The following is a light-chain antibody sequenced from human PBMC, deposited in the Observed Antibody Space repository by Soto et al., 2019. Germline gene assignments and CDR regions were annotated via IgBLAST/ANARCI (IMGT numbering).Light chain of an antibody. J-gene: IGLJ2*01. V-gene: IGLV2-8*01. Sequence: ALTQPPSASGSPGQSVTISCAGTYSDIGDYNYVSWYQQHPDKVPKLIIYEVTKRPSGVPDRFSGSKSGYTASLTVSDLQPADEAVYYCSSYSGTNSNVIFGGGTKVTVL. CDR2: EVT. CDR1: YSDIGDYNY. CDR3: SSYSGTNSNVI.